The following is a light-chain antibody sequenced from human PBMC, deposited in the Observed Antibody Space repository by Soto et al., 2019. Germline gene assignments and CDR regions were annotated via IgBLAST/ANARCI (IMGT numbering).Light chain of an antibody. CDR3: SSYTSSSTLV. Sequence: QSALTQPASVYGSPGQSITISCTGTSSDVGGYNYVSWYQQHPGKAPKLMIYEVSNRPSGVSNRFSGSKSGNTASLTISGLHAEDEDDYYCSSYTSSSTLVFGGGTKLTVL. V-gene: IGLV2-14*01. J-gene: IGLJ3*02. CDR2: EVS. CDR1: SSDVGGYNY.